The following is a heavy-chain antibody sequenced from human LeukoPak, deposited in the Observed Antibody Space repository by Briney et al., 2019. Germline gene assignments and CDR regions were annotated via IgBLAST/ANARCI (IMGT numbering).Heavy chain of an antibody. CDR3: ARVTGTTDWFDP. Sequence: PSETLSLTCTVSGYSISSGYYWGWIRQPPGKGLEWIGSIYHSGSTYYNPSLKSRVTISVDTSKNQFSLKLSSVTAADTAVYYCARVTGTTDWFDPWGQGTLVTVSS. V-gene: IGHV4-38-2*02. CDR2: IYHSGST. J-gene: IGHJ5*02. D-gene: IGHD1-20*01. CDR1: GYSISSGYY.